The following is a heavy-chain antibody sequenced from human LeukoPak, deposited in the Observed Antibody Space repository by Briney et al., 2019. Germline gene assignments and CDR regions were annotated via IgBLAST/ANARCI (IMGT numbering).Heavy chain of an antibody. CDR3: AKRGVVIRGILVIGYHQEAYHYDF. Sequence: GGSLRLSCVVSGISLSNYAMTWVRQAPGKGLEWVSYISERGGSTTYADSVKGRVTISRATSLNTLYLQMNNLTAEATAVYYCAKRGVVIRGILVIGYHQEAYHYDFWGQGVLVTVSS. V-gene: IGHV3-23*01. D-gene: IGHD3-10*01. CDR2: ISERGGST. J-gene: IGHJ4*02. CDR1: GISLSNYA.